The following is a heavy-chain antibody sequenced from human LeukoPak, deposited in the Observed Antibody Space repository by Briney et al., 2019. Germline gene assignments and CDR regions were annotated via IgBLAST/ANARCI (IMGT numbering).Heavy chain of an antibody. CDR2: IYSGGST. Sequence: HPGRSLRLSCAASGFTVSSNYMSWVRQAPGKGLEWVSLIYSGGSTYYADSVKGRLSISRGNSKNTLYLQLNSLSTEDTAVYYYAKRGSGWYMEGYWGQGTLVTVST. CDR1: GFTVSSNY. V-gene: IGHV3-53*01. CDR3: AKRGSGWYMEGY. D-gene: IGHD6-19*01. J-gene: IGHJ4*02.